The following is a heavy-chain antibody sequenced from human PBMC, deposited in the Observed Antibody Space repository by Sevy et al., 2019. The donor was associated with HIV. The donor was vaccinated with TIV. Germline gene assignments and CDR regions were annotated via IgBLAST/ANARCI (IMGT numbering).Heavy chain of an antibody. CDR3: ARSPPVVVVPGAPSWFDP. Sequence: SETLSLTCAVHDGSFSGYYWNWIRQLPGKGLEWIGEINESGITYYNPSLKSRVTISVDTSKKQFYLKLNSVTAMDSAVYFWARSPPVVVVPGAPSWFDPWGQGTLVTVSS. CDR2: INESGIT. D-gene: IGHD2-2*01. V-gene: IGHV4-34*01. CDR1: DGSFSGYY. J-gene: IGHJ5*02.